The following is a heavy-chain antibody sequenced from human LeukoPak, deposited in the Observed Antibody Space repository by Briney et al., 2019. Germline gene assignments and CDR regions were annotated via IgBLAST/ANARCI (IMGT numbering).Heavy chain of an antibody. J-gene: IGHJ4*02. V-gene: IGHV3-20*01. CDR3: AREGSYCSSTSCPFDY. CDR2: INWNGGST. CDR1: GFTVSSNY. Sequence: GGSLRLSCAASGFTVSSNYMSWVRQAPGKGLEWVSGINWNGGSTGYADSVKGRFTISRDNAKNSLYLQMNSLRAEDTALYHCAREGSYCSSTSCPFDYWGQGTLVTVSS. D-gene: IGHD2-2*01.